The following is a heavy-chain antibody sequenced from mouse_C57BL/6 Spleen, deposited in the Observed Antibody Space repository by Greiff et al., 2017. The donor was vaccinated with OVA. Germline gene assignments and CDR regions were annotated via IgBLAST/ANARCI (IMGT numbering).Heavy chain of an antibody. D-gene: IGHD4-1*01. V-gene: IGHV1-82*01. CDR2: IYPGDGDT. J-gene: IGHJ4*01. CDR1: GYAFSSSW. CDR3: ARRKPNWDAMDY. Sequence: QVHVKQSGPELVKPGASVKISCKASGYAFSSSWMNWVKQRPGKGLEWIGRIYPGDGDTNYNGKFKGKATLTADKSSSTAYMQLSSLTSEDSAVYFCARRKPNWDAMDYWGQGTSVTVSS.